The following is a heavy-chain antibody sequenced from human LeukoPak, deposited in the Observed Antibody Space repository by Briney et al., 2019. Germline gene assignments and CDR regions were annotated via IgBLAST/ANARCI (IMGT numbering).Heavy chain of an antibody. CDR2: FSPSGGGT. CDR3: AKDRPSYGLYYYYMDV. CDR1: GFTFSNYA. V-gene: IGHV3-23*01. Sequence: PGGSLRLSCAASGFTFSNYAMSWVRQAPGKGLEWVSAFSPSGGGTYYADSVKGRFTISRDNSKNTLYLQMNSLRAEDTAVYYCAKDRPSYGLYYYYMDVWGKGTTVTVSS. J-gene: IGHJ6*03. D-gene: IGHD5-18*01.